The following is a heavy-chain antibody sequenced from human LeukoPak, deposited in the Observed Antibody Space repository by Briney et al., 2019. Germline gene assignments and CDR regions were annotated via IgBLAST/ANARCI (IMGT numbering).Heavy chain of an antibody. CDR2: ISNSGGST. J-gene: IGHJ4*02. CDR3: AKVSHYDILTGYSSFDY. CDR1: GFTFSSYA. D-gene: IGHD3-9*01. Sequence: PGGSLRLSCAASGFTFSSYAMSWVRQAPGKGLEWVSTISNSGGSTYYADSVKGRFTISRDNSKNTLHLQMNSLRAEDTAVYYYAKVSHYDILTGYSSFDYWGQGTLVTVSS. V-gene: IGHV3-23*01.